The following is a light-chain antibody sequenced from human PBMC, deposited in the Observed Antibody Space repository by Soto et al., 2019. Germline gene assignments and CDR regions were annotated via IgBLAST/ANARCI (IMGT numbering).Light chain of an antibody. J-gene: IGKJ5*01. CDR2: DAY. Sequence: EVGLTQSPVTLSLSPGERATLSCMASQSFRGLLAGYQQKPGQAPRLLIYDAYNRATGIPPMFSGSVFGTGFTLTISSLEPEDSSVYYCLQRQMWHITFGQWTRLEIK. CDR1: QSFRGL. V-gene: IGKV3-11*01. CDR3: LQRQMWHIT.